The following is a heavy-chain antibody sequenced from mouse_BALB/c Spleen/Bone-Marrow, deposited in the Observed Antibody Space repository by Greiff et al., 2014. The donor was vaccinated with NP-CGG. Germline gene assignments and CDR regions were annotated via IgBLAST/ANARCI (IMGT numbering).Heavy chain of an antibody. Sequence: EVMLVESGGGLVQPGGSLKLSCAASGFDFSRFWMTWVRQAPGKGLEWIGEINPDSSTINYTPSLKDKFIISRDNAKNTLYLQMSKVRSGDTALYYCAGNGYYGWIAYWGQGTLVTVSA. V-gene: IGHV4-1*02. J-gene: IGHJ3*01. D-gene: IGHD2-3*01. CDR2: INPDSSTI. CDR1: GFDFSRFW. CDR3: AGNGYYGWIAY.